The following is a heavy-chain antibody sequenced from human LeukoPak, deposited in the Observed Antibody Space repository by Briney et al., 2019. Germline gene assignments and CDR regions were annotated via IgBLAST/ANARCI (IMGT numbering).Heavy chain of an antibody. V-gene: IGHV4-39*01. CDR3: ARQAISGYDPPPFDS. CDR2: VYYSGST. Sequence: SETLSLTCTVSGVSIRSSTYYWGWIRQPPGKGLDWIGNVYYSGSTYYNPSLKSQVTISVDTSKNQISLKLNSVTAADTAVYYCARQAISGYDPPPFDSWGQGTLVTVSS. CDR1: GVSIRSSTYY. J-gene: IGHJ4*02. D-gene: IGHD5-12*01.